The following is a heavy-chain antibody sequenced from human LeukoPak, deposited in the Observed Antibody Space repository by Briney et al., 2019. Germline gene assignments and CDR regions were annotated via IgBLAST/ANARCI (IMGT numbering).Heavy chain of an antibody. CDR2: IYTSGST. Sequence: SQTLSLTCTVSGGSISSGSYYWSWIRQPAGKGLEWIGRIYTSGSTNYNPSLKSRVTISVDTSKNQFSLKLGSVTAADTAVYYCARGRVYYDILTGYYDYWGQGTLVTVSS. CDR1: GGSISSGSYY. J-gene: IGHJ4*02. D-gene: IGHD3-9*01. CDR3: ARGRVYYDILTGYYDY. V-gene: IGHV4-61*02.